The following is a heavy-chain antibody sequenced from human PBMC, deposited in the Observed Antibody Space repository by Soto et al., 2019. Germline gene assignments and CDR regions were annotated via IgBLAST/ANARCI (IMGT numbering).Heavy chain of an antibody. CDR3: ATGGHNDGDNFYHGRDV. J-gene: IGHJ6*02. D-gene: IGHD2-21*02. Sequence: QVQVVPSGAEVKKPGSSVKVSCKVSGGIFTNNAISWVRQAPGQGLEWLGGGIPLFDIAYYAQKIRGRLRISSDGATTTAYMELRGLTSADTAVYFCATGGHNDGDNFYHGRDVWGQGTTVTVS. CDR2: GIPLFDIA. CDR1: GGIFTNNA. V-gene: IGHV1-69*01.